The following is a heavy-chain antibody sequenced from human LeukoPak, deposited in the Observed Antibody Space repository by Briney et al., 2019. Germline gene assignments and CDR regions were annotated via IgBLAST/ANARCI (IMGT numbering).Heavy chain of an antibody. V-gene: IGHV5-51*01. CDR3: AGGIAVAGSYFDY. Sequence: GESLKISCKGSGYSFTSFWIGWVRQMPGKGLEWMGIIYPADSDIRYSPSFQGQVIISADKSINTAYLQWSSLKASDTAMYYCAGGIAVAGSYFDYWGQGTLVTVSS. D-gene: IGHD6-19*01. CDR1: GYSFTSFW. CDR2: IYPADSDI. J-gene: IGHJ4*02.